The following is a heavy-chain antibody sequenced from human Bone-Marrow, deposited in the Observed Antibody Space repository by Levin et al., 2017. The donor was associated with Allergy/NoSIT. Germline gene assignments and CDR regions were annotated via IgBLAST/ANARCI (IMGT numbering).Heavy chain of an antibody. CDR2: IYASGST. V-gene: IGHV3-53*01. CDR3: ARVANVILPASNAFEL. CDR1: WFTVSSTY. J-gene: IGHJ3*01. Sequence: LSLTCAASWFTVSSTYMTWVRQAPGKGLQWVSVIYASGSTYNADSVKGRFTISRDNSKNTLYLQMNGLTAEDTAIYYCARVANVILPASNAFELWGQGTMVTVSA. D-gene: IGHD2-2*01.